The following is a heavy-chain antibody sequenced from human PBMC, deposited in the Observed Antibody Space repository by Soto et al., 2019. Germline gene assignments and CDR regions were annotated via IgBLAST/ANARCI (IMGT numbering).Heavy chain of an antibody. J-gene: IGHJ4*02. CDR1: GFTFSSYA. CDR2: ISYDGSNK. V-gene: IGHV3-30-3*01. CDR3: ARDLYKY. D-gene: IGHD1-20*01. Sequence: QVQLVESGGGVVQPGRSLRLSCAASGFTFSSYAMHWVRQAPGKGLEWVAVISYDGSNKYYADSVKGRFTISRDNSKNTLYLQMNSRRAEDTAVYYCARDLYKYWGQGTLVTVSS.